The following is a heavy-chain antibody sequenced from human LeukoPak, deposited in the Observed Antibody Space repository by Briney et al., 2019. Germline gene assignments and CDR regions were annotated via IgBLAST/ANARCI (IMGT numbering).Heavy chain of an antibody. V-gene: IGHV3-30*02. Sequence: GRSLRLSCAASGFTFSSYGMHWVRQAPGKGLEWVAFIRYDGSNKYYADSVKGRFTISRDNSKNTLYLQMNSLRAEDTAVYYCAKDPPLDYYDSSGYYGGYYFDYWGQGTLVTVSS. CDR2: IRYDGSNK. CDR1: GFTFSSYG. D-gene: IGHD3-22*01. CDR3: AKDPPLDYYDSSGYYGGYYFDY. J-gene: IGHJ4*02.